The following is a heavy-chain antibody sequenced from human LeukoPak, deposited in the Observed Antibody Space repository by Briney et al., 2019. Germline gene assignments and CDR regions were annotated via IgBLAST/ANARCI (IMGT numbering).Heavy chain of an antibody. V-gene: IGHV3-23*01. CDR1: GFTFSSYA. Sequence: GGSLRLSCAASGFTFSSYAMSWVRQAPGKGLEWVSAISGSGGSTYYADSVKGRFTISRDNSKNTLYLQMDSLRAEDTALYYCARARLLVGDYFDYWGQGTLVTVSS. D-gene: IGHD2-8*02. CDR3: ARARLLVGDYFDY. CDR2: ISGSGGST. J-gene: IGHJ4*02.